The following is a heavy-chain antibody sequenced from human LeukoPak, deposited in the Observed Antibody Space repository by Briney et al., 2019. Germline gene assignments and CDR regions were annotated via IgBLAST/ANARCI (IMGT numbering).Heavy chain of an antibody. CDR2: ISSSSSYI. CDR1: GFTFSSYS. D-gene: IGHD2/OR15-2a*01. V-gene: IGHV3-21*01. J-gene: IGHJ4*02. Sequence: GGPLRLSCAASGFTFSSYSMNWVRQAPGKGLEWVSSISSSSSYIYYADSVKGRFTISRDNAKNSLYLQMNSLRAEDTAVYYCARGPFYGNFDYWGQGTLVTVSS. CDR3: ARGPFYGNFDY.